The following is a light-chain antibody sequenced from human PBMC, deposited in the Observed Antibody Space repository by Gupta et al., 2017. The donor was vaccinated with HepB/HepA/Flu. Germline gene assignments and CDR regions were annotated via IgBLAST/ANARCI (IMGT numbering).Light chain of an antibody. J-gene: IGLJ1*01. V-gene: IGLV2-11*01. CDR3: CSFAGGYTFV. CDR2: DVS. Sequence: QPALTQPRSVSGSPGQSVTISCTGTRSDIGAYNYVSWYQVHPGIAPKLLIYDVSDRPSGVPDRFSGSKSDNTASLIISGLQPDDEAYYYCCSFAGGYTFVFGSGTKVTVL. CDR1: RSDIGAYNY.